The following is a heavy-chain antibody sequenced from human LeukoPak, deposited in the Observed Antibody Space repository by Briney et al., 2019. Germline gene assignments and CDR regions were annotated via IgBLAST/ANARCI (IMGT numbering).Heavy chain of an antibody. CDR3: ARDHSSSCQLLDY. CDR2: ISVYNGDT. D-gene: IGHD6-13*01. J-gene: IGHJ4*02. Sequence: GASVKVSCKASGYTFTNFGISWVRQAPGQGLEWMGWISVYNGDTNFAQKLQGRVTMTTDTSTTTACMELRNLRSDDTAMYYCARDHSSSCQLLDYWGQGTLVTVSS. CDR1: GYTFTNFG. V-gene: IGHV1-18*01.